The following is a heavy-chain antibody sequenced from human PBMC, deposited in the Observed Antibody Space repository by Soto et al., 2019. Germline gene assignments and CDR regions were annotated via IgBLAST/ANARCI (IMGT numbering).Heavy chain of an antibody. CDR3: ARSRSGAVPDSLGF. CDR1: GFTFSRFA. D-gene: IGHD3-10*01. J-gene: IGHJ4*02. CDR2: ISKDGSVK. Sequence: GGSLRFSCAASGFTFSRFAIHWVRQAPGKGLEWVAVISKDGSVKYYADSVKGRFTISRDNSESTLFLQMNSLTNEDTAVYHCARSRSGAVPDSLGFWGQGTLVTVSS. V-gene: IGHV3-30-3*01.